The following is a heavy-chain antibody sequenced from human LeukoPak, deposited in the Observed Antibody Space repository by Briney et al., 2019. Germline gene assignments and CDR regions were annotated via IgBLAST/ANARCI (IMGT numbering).Heavy chain of an antibody. J-gene: IGHJ6*02. CDR3: ASLTTVTPDYYYGMDV. D-gene: IGHD4-11*01. CDR2: INHSGST. CDR1: GGSFSGYY. Sequence: SETLSLTCAVYGGSFSGYYWSWIRQPPGKGLEWIGEINHSGSTNYNPSLKSRVTISVDTSKNQFSLKLSSVTAADTAVYYCASLTTVTPDYYYGMDVWGQGTTVTVSS. V-gene: IGHV4-34*01.